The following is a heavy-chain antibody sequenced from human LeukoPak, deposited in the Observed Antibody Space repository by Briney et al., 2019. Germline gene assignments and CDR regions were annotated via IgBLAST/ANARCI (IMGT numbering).Heavy chain of an antibody. CDR1: GFTFSSYS. Sequence: PGGSLRLSCAASGFTFSSYSMNWVRQAPGKGLEWVSSISSSSSYIYYADSVKGRFTISRDNAKNSLYLQMNSLRAEDTAVYYCARSSDIVATIPADTFDYWGQGTLVTVSS. D-gene: IGHD5-12*01. CDR2: ISSSSSYI. V-gene: IGHV3-21*01. J-gene: IGHJ4*02. CDR3: ARSSDIVATIPADTFDY.